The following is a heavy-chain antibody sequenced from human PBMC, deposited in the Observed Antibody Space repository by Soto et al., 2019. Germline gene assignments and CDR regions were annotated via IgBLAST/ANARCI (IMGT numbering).Heavy chain of an antibody. J-gene: IGHJ5*02. D-gene: IGHD6-6*01. Sequence: SETLSLTCTVSGGSISSSSYYWGWIRQPPGKGLEWIGSIYYSGSTYYNPSLKSRVTISVDTSKNQFSLKLSSVTAADTAVYYCARHDQLVGWFDPWGQGTLVTVSS. CDR3: ARHDQLVGWFDP. CDR2: IYYSGST. CDR1: GGSISSSSYY. V-gene: IGHV4-39*01.